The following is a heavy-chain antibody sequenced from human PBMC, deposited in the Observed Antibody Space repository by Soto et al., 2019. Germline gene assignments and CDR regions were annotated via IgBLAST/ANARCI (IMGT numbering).Heavy chain of an antibody. CDR3: AKEGGAGDLPYWGAFDV. V-gene: IGHV3-23*01. CDR1: GLEFRNYA. CDR2: IRGSGTST. Sequence: VQLLESGGDLVQPGGALRLYCVGSGLEFRNYALAWVRQPPGKGLEWVSEIRGSGTSTYYADSVKGPFTIARDNSKNTLYLQMNGLRDDDTALYYCAKEGGAGDLPYWGAFDVWAHGTLVTVS. D-gene: IGHD4-17*01. J-gene: IGHJ3*01.